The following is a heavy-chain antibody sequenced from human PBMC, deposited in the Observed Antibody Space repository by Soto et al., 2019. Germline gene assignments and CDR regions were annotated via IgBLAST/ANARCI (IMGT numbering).Heavy chain of an antibody. Sequence: EVQLVESGGGLVKPGGSLRLSCAASGFTFSSYSMNWVRQAPGKGLEWVSSISRSRSYIYYADSVKGRFTISRDNAKNSFYVQMTSPSAEDTAVYYYARDSIAARSAVYYYYMYFWGKGTTVTVSS. J-gene: IGHJ6*03. CDR1: GFTFSSYS. D-gene: IGHD6-6*01. CDR3: ARDSIAARSAVYYYYMYF. CDR2: ISRSRSYI. V-gene: IGHV3-21*01.